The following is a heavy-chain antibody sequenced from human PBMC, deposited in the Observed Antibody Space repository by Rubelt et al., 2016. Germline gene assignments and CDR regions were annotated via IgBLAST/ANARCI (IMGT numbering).Heavy chain of an antibody. CDR1: GGSISSGGYS. D-gene: IGHD4-17*01. J-gene: IGHJ4*02. V-gene: IGHV4-30-2*01. CDR2: IYHSGST. Sequence: QLQLQESGPGLVKPSQTLSLTCAVSGGSISSGGYSWSWIRQPPGKGLEWIGYIYHSGSTYYNPSLKSRVTISVDRSKNQFSLKLSSVTAADTAVYYCARSTVTTHYFDYWGQGTLVTVSS. CDR3: ARSTVTTHYFDY.